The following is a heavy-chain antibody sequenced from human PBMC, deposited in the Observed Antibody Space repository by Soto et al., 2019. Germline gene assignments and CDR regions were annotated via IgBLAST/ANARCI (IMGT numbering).Heavy chain of an antibody. J-gene: IGHJ6*02. D-gene: IGHD6-13*01. V-gene: IGHV4-39*01. CDR1: GGSISSSSCY. CDR2: IYYTGRI. Sequence: SETLSLTCTVSGGSISSSSCYWGWIRKPPGKGLEWIGSIYYTGRIYYNPSLKSRVTISVDTSKNQFSLKLTSVTAADTAAYYCARHQNGGIAAAGPDYGMDVWGQGTTVT. CDR3: ARHQNGGIAAAGPDYGMDV.